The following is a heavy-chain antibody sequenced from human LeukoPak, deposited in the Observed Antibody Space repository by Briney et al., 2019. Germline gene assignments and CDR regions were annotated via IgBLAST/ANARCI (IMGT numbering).Heavy chain of an antibody. D-gene: IGHD1/OR15-1a*01. V-gene: IGHV1-69*05. Sequence: SVKVSCKASGGTFSSYAISWVRQAPGQGLEWMGGIIPIFGTANYAQKLQGRVTMTTDTSTSTAYMELRSLRSDDTAVYYCARGLEHDYWGQGTLVTVSS. J-gene: IGHJ4*02. CDR1: GGTFSSYA. CDR2: IIPIFGTA. CDR3: ARGLEHDY.